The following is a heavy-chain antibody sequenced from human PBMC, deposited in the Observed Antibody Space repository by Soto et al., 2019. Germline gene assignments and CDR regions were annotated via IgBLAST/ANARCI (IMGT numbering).Heavy chain of an antibody. CDR2: INHSGST. D-gene: IGHD6-19*01. CDR1: GGSFSGYY. J-gene: IGHJ4*02. Sequence: QVQLQQWGAGLLKPSETLSLTCAVYGGSFSGYYWSWIRQPPGKGLEWIGEINHSGSTNYNPSLKSRVTILVDTSKNQFSLKLSSVTAADTAVYYCARVVVAVAGTGPTFDYWGQGTLVTVSS. CDR3: ARVVVAVAGTGPTFDY. V-gene: IGHV4-34*01.